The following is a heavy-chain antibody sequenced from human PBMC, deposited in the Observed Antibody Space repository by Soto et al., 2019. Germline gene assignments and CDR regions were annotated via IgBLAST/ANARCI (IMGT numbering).Heavy chain of an antibody. CDR2: INPNSGGT. CDR1: GYTFTVYY. CDR3: ARETVLRFLEWSHYYYGMDV. Sequence: GASVKVSCKASGYTFTVYYMHCVRQAPLQWRDGMGWINPNSGGTNYAQKFQGRVTMTRDTSIGTAYMELSRLRSDDTAVYYCARETVLRFLEWSHYYYGMDVWGQGTTVTVSS. V-gene: IGHV1-2*02. D-gene: IGHD3-3*01. J-gene: IGHJ6*02.